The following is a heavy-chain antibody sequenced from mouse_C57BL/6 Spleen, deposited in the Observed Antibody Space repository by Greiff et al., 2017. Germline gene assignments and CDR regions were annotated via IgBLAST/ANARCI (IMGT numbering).Heavy chain of an antibody. V-gene: IGHV1-84*01. CDR1: GYTFTDYY. Sequence: QVQLQQSGPELVKPGASVKISCKASGYTFTDYYINWVKQRPGQGLEWIGWIYPGSGNTKYNEKFKGKATLTVDTSSSTAYMQLSSLTSEDSAVYFCARERYYYGSRLDYFDYWGQGTTLTVSS. J-gene: IGHJ2*01. CDR2: IYPGSGNT. D-gene: IGHD1-1*01. CDR3: ARERYYYGSRLDYFDY.